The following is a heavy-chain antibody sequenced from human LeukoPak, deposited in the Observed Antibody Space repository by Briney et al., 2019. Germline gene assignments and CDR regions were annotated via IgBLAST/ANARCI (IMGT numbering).Heavy chain of an antibody. CDR3: ATEVRELLAYDY. D-gene: IGHD1-26*01. V-gene: IGHV1-24*01. CDR1: GYTFTSYA. Sequence: ASVKVSCKASGYTFTSYAMNWVRQAPGKGLEWMGGFDPEDGETIYAQKFQGRVTMTEDTSTDTAYMELSSLRSEDTAVYYCATEVRELLAYDYWGQGTLVTVSS. CDR2: FDPEDGET. J-gene: IGHJ4*02.